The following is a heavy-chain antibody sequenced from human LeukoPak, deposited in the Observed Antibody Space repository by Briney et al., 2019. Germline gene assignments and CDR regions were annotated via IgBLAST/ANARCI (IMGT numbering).Heavy chain of an antibody. D-gene: IGHD6-19*01. CDR3: ARDPVGSGWFDY. CDR1: GGTFSSYA. CDR2: IIPIFGTA. Sequence: SVKVSCKASGGTFSSYAISWVRQAPGQGLEWMGGIIPIFGTANCAQKFQGRVTITADKSTSTAYMELSSLRSEDTAVHYCARDPVGSGWFDYWGQGTLVTVSS. V-gene: IGHV1-69*06. J-gene: IGHJ5*01.